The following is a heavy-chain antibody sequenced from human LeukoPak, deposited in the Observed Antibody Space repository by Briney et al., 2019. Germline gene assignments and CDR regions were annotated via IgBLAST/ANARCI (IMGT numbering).Heavy chain of an antibody. Sequence: SLKVSCKASVGTLSSYAISSVRQARGQGLEWMGRIIPILGIANYAQKFQGRVTITADKSTSTAYMELSSLRSEDTAVYYCARVDTAMVIDYWGQGTLVTVSS. D-gene: IGHD5-18*01. V-gene: IGHV1-69*04. CDR1: VGTLSSYA. CDR3: ARVDTAMVIDY. CDR2: IIPILGIA. J-gene: IGHJ4*02.